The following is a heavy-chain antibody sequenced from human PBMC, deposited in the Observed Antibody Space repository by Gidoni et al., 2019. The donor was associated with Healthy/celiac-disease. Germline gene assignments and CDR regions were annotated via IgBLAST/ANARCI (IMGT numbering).Heavy chain of an antibody. CDR1: GGSFSGYY. Sequence: QVQLQQWGAGLLKPSETLSLTCAVYGGSFSGYYWSWIRQPPGKGLEWIGEINHSGSTNYNPSLKSRVTISVDTSKNQFSLKLSSVTAADTAVYYCARGERITMVRGVKRRYWYFDLWGRGTLVTVSS. CDR2: INHSGST. D-gene: IGHD3-10*01. J-gene: IGHJ2*01. V-gene: IGHV4-34*01. CDR3: ARGERITMVRGVKRRYWYFDL.